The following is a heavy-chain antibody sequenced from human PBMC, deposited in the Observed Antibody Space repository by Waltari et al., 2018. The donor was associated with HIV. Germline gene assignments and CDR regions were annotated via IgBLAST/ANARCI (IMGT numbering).Heavy chain of an antibody. J-gene: IGHJ4*02. V-gene: IGHV3-23*01. CDR1: EFTFSTYA. D-gene: IGHD2-8*01. CDR2: SRGSGGST. Sequence: EVQLLESGGGLVQPGESLRLSCAGSEFTFSTYAMNWVRQAPGIGREWVASSRGSGGSTYDADSVKGRFTISRDNFKDSLSLNMNNLRAEDTAVYYCARGFDTNDGSPEYWGQGTLVTVSS. CDR3: ARGFDTNDGSPEY.